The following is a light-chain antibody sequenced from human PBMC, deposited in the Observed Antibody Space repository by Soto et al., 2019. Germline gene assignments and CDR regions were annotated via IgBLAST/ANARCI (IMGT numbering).Light chain of an antibody. J-gene: IGKJ2*01. Sequence: VVMTQSPGTLSVSPGEGVTLSCRASQSVGNSLAWYQQKPGQAPRLLIFGASTRVTGIPARFSGSGSGTEFTLTITSLQSEDFAVYYCQQYVTSPYIFGQGTKVDIK. CDR3: QQYVTSPYI. V-gene: IGKV3-15*01. CDR2: GAS. CDR1: QSVGNS.